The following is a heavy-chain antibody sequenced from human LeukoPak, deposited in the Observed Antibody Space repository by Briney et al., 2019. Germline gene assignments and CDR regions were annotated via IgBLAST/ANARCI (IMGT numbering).Heavy chain of an antibody. Sequence: GASVKVSCKASGYTFTGYYMHWVRQAPGQGLEWMGWINPNSGNTGYAQKFQGRVTMTRNTSISTAYMELSSLRSEDTAVYYCARGLRECSSRNFDYWGQGTLVTVSS. CDR1: GYTFTGYY. V-gene: IGHV1-8*02. D-gene: IGHD6-6*01. CDR3: ARGLRECSSRNFDY. J-gene: IGHJ4*02. CDR2: INPNSGNT.